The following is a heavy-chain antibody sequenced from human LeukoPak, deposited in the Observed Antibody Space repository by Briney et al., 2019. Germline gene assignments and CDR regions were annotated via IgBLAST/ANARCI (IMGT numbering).Heavy chain of an antibody. V-gene: IGHV3-74*01. CDR1: VFTLSKHW. CDR3: ATKQWLAPPPDS. Sequence: PGGSLRLSCAASVFTLSKHWMLCVRQAPRKGLESVSRINTDGTVTTYADSVKGRFTVSRDNADNTMFLQMNSVRDEDTAVYYCATKQWLAPPPDSWGQGTPVTVSS. CDR2: INTDGTVT. J-gene: IGHJ4*02. D-gene: IGHD6-19*01.